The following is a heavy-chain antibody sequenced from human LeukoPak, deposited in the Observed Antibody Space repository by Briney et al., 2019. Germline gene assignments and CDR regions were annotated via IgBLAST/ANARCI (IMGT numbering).Heavy chain of an antibody. CDR2: ISPNNGGT. CDR1: GYTFTDYY. CDR3: ARDPSRAVTGAFDY. D-gene: IGHD6-19*01. Sequence: GASVKVSCKTSGYTFTDYYIHWVRQAPGQGLEWMGWISPNNGGTSYPQKFQGRVTMTSDTSISTVYMELSSLRSDDTAVYYCARDPSRAVTGAFDYWGQGTLVTVSS. V-gene: IGHV1-2*02. J-gene: IGHJ4*02.